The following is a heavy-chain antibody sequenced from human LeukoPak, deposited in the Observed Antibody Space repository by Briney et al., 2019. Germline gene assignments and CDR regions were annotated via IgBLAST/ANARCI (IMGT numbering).Heavy chain of an antibody. CDR2: IKSDGTGI. CDR1: GFTFSDYW. D-gene: IGHD3-16*01. CDR3: VRGRTIDY. V-gene: IGHV3-74*03. J-gene: IGHJ4*02. Sequence: GGSLRLSCAASGFTFSDYWMYCVRQAPGKGLVWVSRIKSDGTGILYTDFVEGRFTISRDNAKNALYLQMTSLRDEDTAVYYCVRGRTIDYWGQGILVTVSS.